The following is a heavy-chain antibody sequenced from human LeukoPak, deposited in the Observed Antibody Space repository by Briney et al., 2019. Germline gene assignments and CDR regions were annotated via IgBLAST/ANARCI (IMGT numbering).Heavy chain of an antibody. Sequence: SETLSLTCTVSGGSVSSGSYYWSWSRQPPGKGLEWLGHIYYSGSTNYNPSLKSRATISVDTSKNQFSLKLSSVTAADTAIYYCARWLQLDDAFDIWGQGTMVIVSS. D-gene: IGHD5-24*01. J-gene: IGHJ3*02. CDR3: ARWLQLDDAFDI. V-gene: IGHV4-61*01. CDR1: GGSVSSGSYY. CDR2: IYYSGST.